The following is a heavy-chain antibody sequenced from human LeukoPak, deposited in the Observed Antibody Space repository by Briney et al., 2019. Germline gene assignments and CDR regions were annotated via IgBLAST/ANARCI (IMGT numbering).Heavy chain of an antibody. Sequence: SETLSLTCTFSGGSISSGSYYWSWIRQPAGKGLEWIGRIYTSGSTNYNPSLKSRVTISVDTSKNQFSLKLSSVTAADTAVYYCARDRAAGKNWFDPWGQGTLVTVSS. CDR3: ARDRAAGKNWFDP. D-gene: IGHD6-13*01. CDR2: IYTSGST. CDR1: GGSISSGSYY. V-gene: IGHV4-61*02. J-gene: IGHJ5*02.